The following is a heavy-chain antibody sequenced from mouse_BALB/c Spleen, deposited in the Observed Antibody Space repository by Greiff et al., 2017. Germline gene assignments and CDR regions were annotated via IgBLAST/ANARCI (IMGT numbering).Heavy chain of an antibody. Sequence: EVKLMESGPGLVKPSQSLSLTCSVTGYSITSGYYWNWIRQFPGNKLEWMGYISYDGSNNYNPSLKNRISITRDTSKNQFFLKLNSVTTEDTATYYCARVSSGLYAMDYWGQGTSVTVSS. V-gene: IGHV3-6*02. J-gene: IGHJ4*01. D-gene: IGHD3-1*01. CDR1: GYSITSGYY. CDR3: ARVSSGLYAMDY. CDR2: ISYDGSN.